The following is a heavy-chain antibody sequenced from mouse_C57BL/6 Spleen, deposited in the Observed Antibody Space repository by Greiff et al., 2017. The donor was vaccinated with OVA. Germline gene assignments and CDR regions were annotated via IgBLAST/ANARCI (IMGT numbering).Heavy chain of an antibody. Sequence: VKLVESGPGLVAPSQSLSITCTVSGFSLTSYGVHWVRQPPGKGLEWLVVIWSDGSTTYNSALKSRLSISKDNSKSQVFLKMNSLQTDDTAMYYCARHGYYGSSYVHYAMDYWGQGTSVTVSS. V-gene: IGHV2-6-1*01. CDR1: GFSLTSYG. CDR2: IWSDGST. D-gene: IGHD1-1*01. CDR3: ARHGYYGSSYVHYAMDY. J-gene: IGHJ4*01.